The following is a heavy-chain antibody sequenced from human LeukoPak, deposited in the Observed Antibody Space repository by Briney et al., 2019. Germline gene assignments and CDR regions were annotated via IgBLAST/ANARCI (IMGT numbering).Heavy chain of an antibody. Sequence: SETLSLTCSVSGGSINNYYWSWIRQPPGKGLEWIGYIYYSGSTSYNPSLKSRVTISVDTSKNQFSLKLSSVTAADTAVYYCASTLGDYYYYMDVWGKGTTVTVSS. CDR3: ASTLGDYYYYMDV. D-gene: IGHD7-27*01. CDR2: IYYSGST. CDR1: GGSINNYY. V-gene: IGHV4-59*01. J-gene: IGHJ6*03.